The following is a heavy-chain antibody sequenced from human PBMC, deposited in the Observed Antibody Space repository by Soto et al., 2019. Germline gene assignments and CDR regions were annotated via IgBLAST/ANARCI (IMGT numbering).Heavy chain of an antibody. Sequence: GESLKISCKASGYSFTSHWIAWVRQMPGKGLEWMGIISPGDSDTRYSPSFQGQVTISTDKSIRTAYLQWSSLKASDTAMYYCARHGVGDILTGQPDYWGQGTLVTVSS. CDR2: ISPGDSDT. CDR3: ARHGVGDILTGQPDY. CDR1: GYSFTSHW. J-gene: IGHJ4*02. V-gene: IGHV5-51*01. D-gene: IGHD3-9*01.